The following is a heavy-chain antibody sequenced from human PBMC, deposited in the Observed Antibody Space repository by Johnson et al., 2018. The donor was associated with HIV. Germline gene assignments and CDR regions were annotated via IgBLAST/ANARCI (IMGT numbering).Heavy chain of an antibody. Sequence: QVQLVESGGGLVKPGGSLRLSCAVSGFIFSDYYMSWIRQAPGKGLEWVSYISSSGTSIYYADSVKGRFNISRDNAKKSLYLQMNSLRDEDTAVYHCVRDVHRYSGSYAPTFDVWGQGTMVTVSS. J-gene: IGHJ3*01. CDR1: GFIFSDYY. V-gene: IGHV3-11*04. CDR3: VRDVHRYSGSYAPTFDV. CDR2: ISSSGTSI. D-gene: IGHD1-26*01.